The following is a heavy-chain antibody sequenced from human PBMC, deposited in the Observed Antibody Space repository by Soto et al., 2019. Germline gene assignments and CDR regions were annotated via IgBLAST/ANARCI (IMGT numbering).Heavy chain of an antibody. J-gene: IGHJ4*02. V-gene: IGHV1-2*02. D-gene: IGHD2-21*02. CDR1: GGTFSSYA. CDR3: ARERGHIVVVTASEFDY. Sequence: ASVKVSCKASGGTFSSYAISWVRQAPGQGLEWMGWINPNSGGTNYAQKFQGRVTMTRDTSISTAYMELSRLRSDDTAVYYCARERGHIVVVTASEFDYWGQGTLVTVSS. CDR2: INPNSGGT.